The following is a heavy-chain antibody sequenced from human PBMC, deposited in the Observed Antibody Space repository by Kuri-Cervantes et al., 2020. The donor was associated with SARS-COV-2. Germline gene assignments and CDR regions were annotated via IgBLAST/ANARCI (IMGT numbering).Heavy chain of an antibody. CDR3: ARGRVYARRIYYYYYGMDV. Sequence: SETLSLTCAVYGGSFSGYYWSWIRQPPGKGLEWIGEINHSGSTNYNPSLKSRVTISVDTSKNQFSLKLSSVTAADTAVYYCARGRVYARRIYYYYYGMDVWGQGTTGTVSS. CDR2: INHSGST. J-gene: IGHJ6*02. CDR1: GGSFSGYY. V-gene: IGHV4-34*01. D-gene: IGHD3-16*01.